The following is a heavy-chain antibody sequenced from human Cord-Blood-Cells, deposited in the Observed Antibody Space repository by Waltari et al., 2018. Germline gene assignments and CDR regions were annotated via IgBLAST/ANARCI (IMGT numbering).Heavy chain of an antibody. Sequence: EVQLVEYGGGLVKPGGSLRLSCAASGSTFSSYSMNWVRQAPGKGLGWVSSISSRSYIYYADSVKGRFTISRENAKNSLYLQMNSLRAEDTAVYYCARDLLHGVGFDPWGQGTLVTVSS. CDR2: ISSRSYI. V-gene: IGHV3-21*01. CDR3: ARDLLHGVGFDP. J-gene: IGHJ5*02. D-gene: IGHD4-17*01. CDR1: GSTFSSYS.